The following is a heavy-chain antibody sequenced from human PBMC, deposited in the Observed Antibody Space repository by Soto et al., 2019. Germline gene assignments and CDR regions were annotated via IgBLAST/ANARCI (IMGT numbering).Heavy chain of an antibody. CDR3: ARGTIAVAGPHFGKFGYYYYGMEV. D-gene: IGHD6-19*01. J-gene: IGHJ6*02. Sequence: SETLSLTCAVYGGSFSGYYWGWIRQPPGKGLEWIGEINHSGSTNYNPSLKSRVTISVDTSKNQFSLILSSVTSADTAVYYCARGTIAVAGPHFGKFGYYYYGMEVWGQGTTVTVSS. V-gene: IGHV4-34*01. CDR2: INHSGST. CDR1: GGSFSGYY.